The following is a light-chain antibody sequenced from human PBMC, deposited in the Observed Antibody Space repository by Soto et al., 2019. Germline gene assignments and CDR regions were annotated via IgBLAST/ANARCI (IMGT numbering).Light chain of an antibody. CDR3: CSYAGGYTSYVV. V-gene: IGLV2-11*01. CDR1: SSDVCGYNY. Sequence: QSALTQPRSVSGSPVQSVTISCTGTSSDVCGYNYFSWYQQHPGKSPKLMIFDVSKRPSGLPDRFSGSKSVNTASLTISGLQAEDEADYYCCSYAGGYTSYVVFGGGTKVT. CDR2: DVS. J-gene: IGLJ2*01.